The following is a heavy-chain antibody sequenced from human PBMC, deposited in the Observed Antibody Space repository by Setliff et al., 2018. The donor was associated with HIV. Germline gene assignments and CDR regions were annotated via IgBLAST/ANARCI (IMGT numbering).Heavy chain of an antibody. V-gene: IGHV4-59*08. J-gene: IGHJ6*03. CDR2: VSYSGST. CDR3: ARRRPPPSGMYSSYYMDV. D-gene: IGHD1-26*01. Sequence: SETLSLTCTVLGGFISTYYWTWIRQSPGKGLEWIGHVSYSGSTNYNPSLKSRVTISVDTSKNHFSLNLNSVTAADTAIYYCARRRPPPSGMYSSYYMDVWGKGTAVTVSS. CDR1: GGFISTYY.